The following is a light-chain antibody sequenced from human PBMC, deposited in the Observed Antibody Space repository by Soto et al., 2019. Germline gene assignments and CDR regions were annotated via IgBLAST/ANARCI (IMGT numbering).Light chain of an antibody. CDR3: CTYAGSSTYV. CDR1: SSDVGGYKH. Sequence: QSVLTQPASVSGSPGQSITISCTGTSSDVGGYKHVSWYQQHPGKAPKLMIYEGSKRPSGASIRFTGYKSANTPSLTISGLQAEDEADYYRCTYAGSSTYVFGIRTKLTVL. V-gene: IGLV2-23*01. J-gene: IGLJ1*01. CDR2: EGS.